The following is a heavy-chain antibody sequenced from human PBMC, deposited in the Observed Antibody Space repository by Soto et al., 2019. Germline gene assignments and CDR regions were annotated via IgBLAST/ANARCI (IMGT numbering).Heavy chain of an antibody. CDR3: ARGGATVDAFDI. Sequence: GGSLRLSCTASRFSFHSYGMHWVRQAPGKGLEWLAVISYDGSNKYYADSVKGRFTISRDNSKNTLYLQMNSLRAEDTAVYYCARGGATVDAFDIWGQGTMVTVSS. D-gene: IGHD1-26*01. CDR1: RFSFHSYG. V-gene: IGHV3-30*03. CDR2: ISYDGSNK. J-gene: IGHJ3*02.